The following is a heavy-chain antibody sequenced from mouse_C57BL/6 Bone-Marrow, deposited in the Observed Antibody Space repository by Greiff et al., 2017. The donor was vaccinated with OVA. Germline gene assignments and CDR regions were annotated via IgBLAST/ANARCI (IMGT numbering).Heavy chain of an antibody. Sequence: EVHLVESGGGLVQPGESLKLSCESNEYEFPSHDMSWVRKTPEKRLELVAAINSDGGSTYYPDTMERRFIISRDNTKKTLYLQMSSLRSEDTALYYCARHAHYYGSSYDWYFDVWGTGTTVTVSS. D-gene: IGHD1-1*01. J-gene: IGHJ1*03. CDR3: ARHAHYYGSSYDWYFDV. CDR1: EYEFPSHD. V-gene: IGHV5-2*01. CDR2: INSDGGST.